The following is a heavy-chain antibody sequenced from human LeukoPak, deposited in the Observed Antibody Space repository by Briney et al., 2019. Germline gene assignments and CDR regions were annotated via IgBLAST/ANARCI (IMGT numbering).Heavy chain of an antibody. Sequence: SVKVSCKAPGGTFSSYAISWVRQAPGQGLEWMGGIIPIFGTANYAQKFQGRVTITTDESTSTAYMELSSLRSEDTAVYYCAREYYYDSSGYYGRTNWFDPWGQGTLVTVSS. D-gene: IGHD3-22*01. CDR3: AREYYYDSSGYYGRTNWFDP. J-gene: IGHJ5*02. CDR1: GGTFSSYA. V-gene: IGHV1-69*05. CDR2: IIPIFGTA.